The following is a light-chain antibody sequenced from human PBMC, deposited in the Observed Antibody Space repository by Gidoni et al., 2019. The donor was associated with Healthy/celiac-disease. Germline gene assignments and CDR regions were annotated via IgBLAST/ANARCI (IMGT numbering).Light chain of an antibody. J-gene: IGKJ4*01. V-gene: IGKV3-11*01. CDR3: QQRSNWPPLT. Sequence: EIVLTQSPATLSLSPDERATLSCRASQSVSSYLAWYQQKPGQAPRLLIYDASNRATGIPARFSGSGSGTDFTLTISSLEPEDFAVYYCQQRSNWPPLTFGGXTKVEIK. CDR2: DAS. CDR1: QSVSSY.